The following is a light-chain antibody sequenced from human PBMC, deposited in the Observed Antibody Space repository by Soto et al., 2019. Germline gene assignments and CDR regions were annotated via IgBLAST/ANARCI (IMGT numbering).Light chain of an antibody. CDR2: KAS. Sequence: QMPLSPSTLSGSVGDRVTITCLASQTISSFLAWYQQKPGKAPKLLIYKASTFKSGVPSRFSGSGSGTEFTLTISSLQPDDFATYYCQQYNSYPEAFGQGTKVDIK. CDR1: QTISSF. J-gene: IGKJ1*01. V-gene: IGKV1-5*03. CDR3: QQYNSYPEA.